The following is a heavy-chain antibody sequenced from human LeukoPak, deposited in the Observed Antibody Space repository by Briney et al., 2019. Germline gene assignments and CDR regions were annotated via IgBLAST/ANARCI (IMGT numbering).Heavy chain of an antibody. D-gene: IGHD6-13*01. Sequence: ASETLSLSCAVSGYSISSGYYWGWIRQSPGKGLEWIGSLYHSGNTYYNPSLKSRVTISVDTSMNQFSLKLRSVTAADTAVYYCLAISSWYYFDYWGQGALVTVSS. V-gene: IGHV4-38-2*01. J-gene: IGHJ4*02. CDR1: GYSISSGYY. CDR2: LYHSGNT. CDR3: LAISSWYYFDY.